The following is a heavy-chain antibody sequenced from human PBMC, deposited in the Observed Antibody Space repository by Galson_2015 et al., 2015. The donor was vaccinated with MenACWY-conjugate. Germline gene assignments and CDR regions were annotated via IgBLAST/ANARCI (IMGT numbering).Heavy chain of an antibody. CDR3: ATPLYYYDSSGSPSLGY. J-gene: IGHJ4*02. D-gene: IGHD3-22*01. CDR2: FDPEDGET. V-gene: IGHV1-24*01. Sequence: SVKVSCKVSGYTLTELSMHWVRQAPGKGLEWMGGFDPEDGETIYAQKFQGRVTMTEDTSTDTAYMELSSLRSEDTAVYYCATPLYYYDSSGSPSLGYGGQGPLVPVSS. CDR1: GYTLTELS.